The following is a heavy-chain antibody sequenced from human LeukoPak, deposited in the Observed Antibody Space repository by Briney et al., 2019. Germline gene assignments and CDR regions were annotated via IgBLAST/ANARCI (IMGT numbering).Heavy chain of an antibody. V-gene: IGHV4-59*08. J-gene: IGHJ6*02. CDR2: VYYSGST. D-gene: IGHD1-14*01. CDR1: GGSISSYY. CDR3: ARQVGTFYYYYGMDV. Sequence: SETLSLTCSVSGGSISSYYWSWIRQPPGKGLEWIGYVYYSGSTNYNPSLKSRVTISVDTSKNQLSLKLSSVTAADTAVYYCARQVGTFYYYYGMDVWGQGTTVTASS.